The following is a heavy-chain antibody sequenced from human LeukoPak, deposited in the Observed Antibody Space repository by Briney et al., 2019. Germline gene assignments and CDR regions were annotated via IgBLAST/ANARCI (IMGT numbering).Heavy chain of an antibody. CDR3: AKWRYSYGPGYFDY. D-gene: IGHD5-18*01. CDR2: ISGSGGST. V-gene: IGHV3-23*01. Sequence: LSGVSLRLSCAASGFTFSSYAMSWVRQAPGKGLEWVSAISGSGGSTYYADSVKGRFTISRDNSKNTLYLQMNSLRAEDTAVYYCAKWRYSYGPGYFDYWGQGTLVTVSS. J-gene: IGHJ4*02. CDR1: GFTFSSYA.